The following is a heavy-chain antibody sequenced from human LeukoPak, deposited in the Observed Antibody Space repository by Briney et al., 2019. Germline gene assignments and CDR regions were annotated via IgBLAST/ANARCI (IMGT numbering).Heavy chain of an antibody. CDR2: IWYDGSNK. D-gene: IGHD1-26*01. CDR1: GFTFSSYG. J-gene: IGHJ4*02. CDR3: ARGGGSYLIDDY. V-gene: IGHV3-33*01. Sequence: GGSLRLSCAASGFTFSSYGMHWVRQAPGKGLEWVAVIWYDGSNKYYADSVKGRFTISRDNSKNTLCLQMNSLRAEDTAVYYCARGGGSYLIDDYWGQGTLVTVSS.